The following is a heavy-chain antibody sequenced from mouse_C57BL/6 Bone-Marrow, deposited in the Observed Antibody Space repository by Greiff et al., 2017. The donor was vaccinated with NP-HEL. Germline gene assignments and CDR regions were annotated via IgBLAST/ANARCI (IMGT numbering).Heavy chain of an antibody. CDR3: ARRIYYGSLWYFDV. CDR1: GFTFSDYG. V-gene: IGHV5-15*01. J-gene: IGHJ1*03. Sequence: EVKLMESGGGLVQPGGSLKLSCAASGFTFSDYGMAWVRQAPRKGPEWVAFISNLAYSIYYADTVTGRFTISRENAKNTLYLEMSSLRSEDTAMYYCARRIYYGSLWYFDVWGTGTTVTVSS. CDR2: ISNLAYSI. D-gene: IGHD1-1*01.